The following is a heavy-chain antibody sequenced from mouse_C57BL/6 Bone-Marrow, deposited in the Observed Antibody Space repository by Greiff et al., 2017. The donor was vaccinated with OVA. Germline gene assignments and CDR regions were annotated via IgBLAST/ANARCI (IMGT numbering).Heavy chain of an antibody. J-gene: IGHJ3*01. CDR2: IRNKANNHAT. V-gene: IGHV6-6*01. CDR1: GFTFSDAW. CDR3: TSYGNPAWFAY. D-gene: IGHD2-1*01. Sequence: EVKVVESGGGLVQPGGSMKLSCAASGFTFSDAWMDWVRQSPEKGLEWVAEIRNKANNHATYYAESVKGRFTISRDDSKSSVYLQMNSLRAEDTGIYYCTSYGNPAWFAYWGQGTLVTVSA.